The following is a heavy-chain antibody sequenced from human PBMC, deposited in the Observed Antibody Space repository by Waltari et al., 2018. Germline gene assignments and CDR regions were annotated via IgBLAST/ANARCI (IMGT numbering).Heavy chain of an antibody. J-gene: IGHJ3*02. Sequence: QVQLQESGPGLVKPSETLSLTCTVSGYSISSGYYWGWIRQPPGKGLEWIGSIYHSGSTYYNPSLKSRVTISVGTSKNQFSLKLSSVTAADTAVYYCARDPRITIFGVVIIPFAFDIWGQGTMVTVSS. D-gene: IGHD3-3*01. CDR1: GYSISSGYY. CDR2: IYHSGST. V-gene: IGHV4-38-2*02. CDR3: ARDPRITIFGVVIIPFAFDI.